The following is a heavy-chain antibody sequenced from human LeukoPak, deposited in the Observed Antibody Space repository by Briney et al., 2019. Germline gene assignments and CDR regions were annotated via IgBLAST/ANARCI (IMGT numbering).Heavy chain of an antibody. V-gene: IGHV3-23*01. Sequence: PGGSLRLSCAASGFTFSSYATSWVRQAPRKGLEWVSGISGTGGNTYYADSVKGRFTISRDNSKNTLYLQMNSLRAEDTAVFYCAKDREYSGSYRPGPTRYYYGMDVWGQGTTVTVSS. CDR2: ISGTGGNT. D-gene: IGHD1-26*01. CDR3: AKDREYSGSYRPGPTRYYYGMDV. CDR1: GFTFSSYA. J-gene: IGHJ6*02.